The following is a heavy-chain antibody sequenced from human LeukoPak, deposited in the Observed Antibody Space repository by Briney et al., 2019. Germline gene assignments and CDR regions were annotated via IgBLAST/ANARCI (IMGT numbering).Heavy chain of an antibody. CDR2: IDTATGNP. Sequence: ASVRVSCKASGYPFSAHFLNWVRQAPGQGLEWMGNIDTATGNPRYAQDFTGRFVFSLDTSVSTAYLQITSLKADDTAAYYCVRGTPTPGMDYWGQGTQVTVSS. CDR1: GYPFSAHF. CDR3: VRGTPTPGMDY. J-gene: IGHJ4*02. D-gene: IGHD3-10*01. V-gene: IGHV7-4-1*02.